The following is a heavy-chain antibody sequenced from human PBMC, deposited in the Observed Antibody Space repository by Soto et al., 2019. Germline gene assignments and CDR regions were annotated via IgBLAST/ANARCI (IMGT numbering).Heavy chain of an antibody. J-gene: IGHJ5*02. V-gene: IGHV4-39*01. D-gene: IGHD3-10*01. Sequence: PSETLSLTCTVSGGSISSSSYYWGWIRQPPGKGLEWIGSIYYSGSTYYNPSLKSRVTISVDTSKNQFSLKLSSVTAADTAVYYCARLMVRGVITAGPWGQGTLVTVSS. CDR2: IYYSGST. CDR1: GGSISSSSYY. CDR3: ARLMVRGVITAGP.